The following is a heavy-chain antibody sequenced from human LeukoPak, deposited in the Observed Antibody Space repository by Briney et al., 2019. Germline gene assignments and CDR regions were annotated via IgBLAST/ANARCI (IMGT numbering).Heavy chain of an antibody. J-gene: IGHJ4*02. D-gene: IGHD3-10*01. CDR3: ARVDYGSGSYFDY. CDR1: AFTVSSKY. Sequence: GGSLRLSCAASAFTVSSKYMSWVRRAPGKGLEWVSVIYSGGSTDYADSVKGRFAISRDNSKNMLYLQLNSLRAEDTAVYYCARVDYGSGSYFDYWGQGTLVTVSS. CDR2: IYSGGST. V-gene: IGHV3-53*01.